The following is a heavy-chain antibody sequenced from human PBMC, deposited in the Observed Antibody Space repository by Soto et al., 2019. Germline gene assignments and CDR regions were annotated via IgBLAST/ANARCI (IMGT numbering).Heavy chain of an antibody. V-gene: IGHV1-69*13. D-gene: IGHD6-6*01. CDR2: IIPIFGTA. CDR1: GGTFSSYA. J-gene: IGHJ4*02. CDR3: ARDPLGYSSSSDAFDY. Sequence: SVKVSCKASGGTFSSYAISWVRQAPGQGLEWMGGIIPIFGTANYAQKFQGRVTITADESTSTAYMELSGLRSEDTAVYYCARDPLGYSSSSDAFDYWGQGTLVTVYS.